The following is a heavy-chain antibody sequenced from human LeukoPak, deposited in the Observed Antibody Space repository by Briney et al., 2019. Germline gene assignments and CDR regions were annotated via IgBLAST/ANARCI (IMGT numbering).Heavy chain of an antibody. CDR2: ISYDGSNK. Sequence: GGSLRLSCAASGFTFSSYAMHWVRQAPGKGLEWVAVISYDGSNKYYADSVKGRFTISRDNSKNTLYLQMNSLRAEDTAVYYCARVSGYNYGLANWGQGTLVTVSS. CDR1: GFTFSSYA. J-gene: IGHJ4*02. D-gene: IGHD5-18*01. V-gene: IGHV3-30-3*01. CDR3: ARVSGYNYGLAN.